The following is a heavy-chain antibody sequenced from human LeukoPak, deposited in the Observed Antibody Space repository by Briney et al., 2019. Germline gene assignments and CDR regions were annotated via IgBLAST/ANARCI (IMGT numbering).Heavy chain of an antibody. CDR1: GFTFSDYY. J-gene: IGHJ6*02. D-gene: IGHD2-21*01. CDR3: AKYCGGDCYGMDV. V-gene: IGHV3-7*01. CDR2: IKQDGSEK. Sequence: GGSLRLSCAASGFTFSDYYMSWIRQAPGKGLEWVANIKQDGSEKDYVDSVKGRFTISRDNAKNSVYLQMNSLRAEDTAVYYCAKYCGGDCYGMDVWGQGTTVTVSS.